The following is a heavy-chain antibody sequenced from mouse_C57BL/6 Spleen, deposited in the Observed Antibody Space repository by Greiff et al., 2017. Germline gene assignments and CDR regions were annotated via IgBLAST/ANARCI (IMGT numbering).Heavy chain of an antibody. D-gene: IGHD1-1*01. CDR3: ARRAIYYYGSSGYFDV. Sequence: QVQLQQPGAELVRPGTSVKLSCKASGYTFTSYWMHWVKQRPGQGLEWIGVIDPSDSYTNYNQKFKGKATLTVDTSSSTAYMQLSSLTSEDSAVYYCARRAIYYYGSSGYFDVWGTGTTVTVSS. J-gene: IGHJ1*03. CDR2: IDPSDSYT. V-gene: IGHV1-59*01. CDR1: GYTFTSYW.